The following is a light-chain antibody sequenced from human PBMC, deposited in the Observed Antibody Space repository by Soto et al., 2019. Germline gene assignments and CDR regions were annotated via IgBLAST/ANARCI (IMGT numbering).Light chain of an antibody. CDR1: QAIGTE. CDR2: GTS. J-gene: IGKJ1*01. CDR3: LQDYSYPRT. V-gene: IGKV1-6*01. Sequence: AIQMTQSPSSLSASVGDRVIITCRASQAIGTELGWYQQRPGKAPKLLIYGTSNLQSGVPSRFSGSGSGTDFTLTINGLQPEDFATYYCLQDYSYPRTFGQGTKVDI.